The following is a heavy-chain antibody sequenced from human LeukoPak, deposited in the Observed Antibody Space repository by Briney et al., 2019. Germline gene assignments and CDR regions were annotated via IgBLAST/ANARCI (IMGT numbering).Heavy chain of an antibody. V-gene: IGHV3-21*01. CDR1: RFTFCTYN. CDR3: ARELYNGNYGDSYYYFIQV. Sequence: GGSLRLSCAASRFTFCTYNMNGVRQAPGKGLEGVSSITSSSSDTLYADSVKGPFTLSRDNAKNTLYLQMNSLRTEDTAIYYCARELYNGNYGDSYYYFIQVWRKGTTASVSS. D-gene: IGHD1-26*01. CDR2: ITSSSSDT. J-gene: IGHJ6*03.